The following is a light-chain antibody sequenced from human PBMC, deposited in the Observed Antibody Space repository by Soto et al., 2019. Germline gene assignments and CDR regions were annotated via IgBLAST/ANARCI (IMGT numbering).Light chain of an antibody. J-gene: IGKJ4*01. V-gene: IGKV1-5*01. Sequence: DIQMTQSPSTLSASVGDRVTITCRASQSISKWLAWYHQKPGNAPKLLIYDASSLVGGVPSRFSGSGSGTEFTLPISSLQPDDLAPYYCQQYNSLPLTFGVGTKVEI. CDR1: QSISKW. CDR2: DAS. CDR3: QQYNSLPLT.